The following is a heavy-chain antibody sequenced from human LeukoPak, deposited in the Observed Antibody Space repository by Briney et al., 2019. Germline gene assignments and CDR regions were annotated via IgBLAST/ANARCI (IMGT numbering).Heavy chain of an antibody. J-gene: IGHJ3*02. Sequence: SETLSLTCTVSGGSISSYYWSWIRQPAGKGLEWIGRIYTSGSTNYNPSLKSRVTMSVDTSKNQFSLKLNSVTAADTAVYYCARDAANYYDSSGFDAFDIWGQGTMVIVSS. D-gene: IGHD3-22*01. CDR2: IYTSGST. CDR3: ARDAANYYDSSGFDAFDI. V-gene: IGHV4-4*07. CDR1: GGSISSYY.